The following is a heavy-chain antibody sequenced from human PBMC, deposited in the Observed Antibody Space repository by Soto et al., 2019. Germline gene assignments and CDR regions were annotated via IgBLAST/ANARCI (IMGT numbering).Heavy chain of an antibody. Sequence: ASVKVSCKASGYTFTGYYMHWVRQAPGQGLEWMGWINPNSGGTNYAQKFQGWVTMTRDTSISTAYMELSRLRSDDTAVYYCAREYSSGYNGMDVWGQGTTVTVSS. CDR3: AREYSSGYNGMDV. D-gene: IGHD6-19*01. CDR2: INPNSGGT. V-gene: IGHV1-2*04. CDR1: GYTFTGYY. J-gene: IGHJ6*02.